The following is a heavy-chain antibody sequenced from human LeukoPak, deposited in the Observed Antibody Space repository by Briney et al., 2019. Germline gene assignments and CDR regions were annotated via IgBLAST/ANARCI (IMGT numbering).Heavy chain of an antibody. CDR1: VYTFTTYY. CDR3: ARAPLGSDTY. Sequence: ASVKVSCKASVYTFTTYYLHWVRQAPGQGLEWMGIINPSGGSTSYAQKFQGRVTMTRDTSTSTFYMELSSLRSDDTAVYYCARAPLGSDTYWGQGTLVTVSS. D-gene: IGHD2-21*02. V-gene: IGHV1-46*01. CDR2: INPSGGST. J-gene: IGHJ4*02.